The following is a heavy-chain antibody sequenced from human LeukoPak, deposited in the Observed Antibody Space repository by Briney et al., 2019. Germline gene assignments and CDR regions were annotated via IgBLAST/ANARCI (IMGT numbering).Heavy chain of an antibody. J-gene: IGHJ6*02. CDR3: ARGTKIAVAGTKNYYYGMDV. D-gene: IGHD6-19*01. CDR1: GYTFTSYY. Sequence: ASVKVSCKASGYTFTSYYMHWVRQAPGQGLEWMGIINPSGGSTSYAQKFQGRVTMTRNTSISTAYMELSSLRSEDTAVYYCARGTKIAVAGTKNYYYGMDVWGQGTTVTVSS. CDR2: INPSGGST. V-gene: IGHV1-46*01.